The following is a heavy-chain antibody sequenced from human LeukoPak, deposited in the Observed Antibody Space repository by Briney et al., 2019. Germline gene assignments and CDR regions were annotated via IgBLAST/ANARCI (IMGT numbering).Heavy chain of an antibody. CDR1: GGSISSSSYY. CDR3: ARFQVIMGAFDI. J-gene: IGHJ3*02. Sequence: SETLSLTCTVSGGSISSSSYYWSWIRQPPGKGLEWIGYIYYSGSTNYNPSLKSRVTISVDTSKNQFSLKLGSVTAADTAVYYCARFQVIMGAFDIWGQGTMVTVSS. V-gene: IGHV4-61*05. D-gene: IGHD3-10*01. CDR2: IYYSGST.